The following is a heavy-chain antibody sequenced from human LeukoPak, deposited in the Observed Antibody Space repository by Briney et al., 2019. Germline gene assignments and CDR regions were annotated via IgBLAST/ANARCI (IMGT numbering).Heavy chain of an antibody. CDR1: VASISPYY. D-gene: IGHD3-22*01. CDR3: ARHIGYYDSSGYHGYFDY. J-gene: IGHJ4*02. Sequence: PSDTLCLTCTVSVASISPYYWSWIRQPPGKGLEWIGYISYSGSTNYNPSHKSRLTISVDTSKNQFSLKLSSVAAADTAVYYCARHIGYYDSSGYHGYFDYWGQGTLVTVSS. V-gene: IGHV4-59*08. CDR2: ISYSGST.